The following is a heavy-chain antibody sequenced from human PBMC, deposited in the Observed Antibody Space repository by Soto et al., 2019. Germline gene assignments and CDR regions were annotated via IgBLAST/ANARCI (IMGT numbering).Heavy chain of an antibody. CDR3: ARGDSGYGLEY. D-gene: IGHD5-12*01. J-gene: IGHJ4*02. CDR2: ISSNGGST. V-gene: IGHV3-64*01. Sequence: GGSLRLSCAASGFTFSSYAMHWVRQAPGKGLEYVSAISSNGGSTYYANSVKGRFTISRDNSKNTLYLQMGSLRAEDMAVYYCARGDSGYGLEYWGQGTLVTVSS. CDR1: GFTFSSYA.